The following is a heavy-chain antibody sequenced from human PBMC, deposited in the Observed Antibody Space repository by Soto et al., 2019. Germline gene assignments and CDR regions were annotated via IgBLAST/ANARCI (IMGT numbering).Heavy chain of an antibody. CDR3: ARRLRTMVRGVITNWFDP. D-gene: IGHD3-10*01. V-gene: IGHV4-39*01. CDR2: IYYSGST. Sequence: SETLSLTCTVSGGSISSSSYYWGWIRQPPGKGLEWIGSIYYSGSTYYNPSLKSRVTISVDTSKNQFSLKLSSVTAADTAVYYCARRLRTMVRGVITNWFDPWGQGTLVTVSS. J-gene: IGHJ5*02. CDR1: GGSISSSSYY.